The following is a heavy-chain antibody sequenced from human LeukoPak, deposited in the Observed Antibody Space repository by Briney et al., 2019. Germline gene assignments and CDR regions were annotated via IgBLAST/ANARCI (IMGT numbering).Heavy chain of an antibody. V-gene: IGHV4-30-2*01. CDR1: GGSISSGGYY. CDR2: IYHSGST. J-gene: IGHJ3*02. D-gene: IGHD5-24*01. CDR3: AKRREGPYAFDI. Sequence: SQTLSLTCIVSGGSISSGGYYWSWIRQPPGKGLEWIGYIYHSGSTYYNPSLKSRVTISVDTSKNQFSLKLSSVTAADTAVYYCAKRREGPYAFDIWGQGTMVTVSS.